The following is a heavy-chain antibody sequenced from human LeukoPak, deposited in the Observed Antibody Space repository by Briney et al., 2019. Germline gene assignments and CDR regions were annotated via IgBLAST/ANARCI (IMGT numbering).Heavy chain of an antibody. J-gene: IGHJ3*02. CDR1: GFTFSSYA. CDR3: ARDPGRREKAFDI. V-gene: IGHV3-21*01. Sequence: GGSLRLSCAASGFTFSSYAMSWVRQAPGKGLEWLSSINSSSTYIYSADSVKGRFTISRDNAKNSLYLQMNSLRAEDTAVYYCARDPGRREKAFDIWGQGTMVTVSS. CDR2: INSSSTYI. D-gene: IGHD1-14*01.